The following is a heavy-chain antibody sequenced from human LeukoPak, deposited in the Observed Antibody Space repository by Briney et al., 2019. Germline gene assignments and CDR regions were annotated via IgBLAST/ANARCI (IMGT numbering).Heavy chain of an antibody. CDR1: GYTFTGYY. CDR2: INPNSGGT. V-gene: IGHV1-2*02. Sequence: ASVTVSCKASGYTFTGYYMHWVRQAPGQGLEWMGWINPNSGGTNYAQKFQGRVTMTRDTSISTAYMELSRLRSDDTAVYYCARDWPVRSPRGSFDYWGQGTLVTVSS. J-gene: IGHJ4*02. CDR3: ARDWPVRSPRGSFDY. D-gene: IGHD6-19*01.